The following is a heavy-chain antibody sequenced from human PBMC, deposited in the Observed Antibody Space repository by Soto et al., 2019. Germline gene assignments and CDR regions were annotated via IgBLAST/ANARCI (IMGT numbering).Heavy chain of an antibody. J-gene: IGHJ4*02. D-gene: IGHD6-13*01. V-gene: IGHV3-48*01. CDR3: ARLRAAISATDY. CDR1: GFMFSQYS. Sequence: GSLRLSCVGSGFMFSQYSMNWVRQAPGKGLEWVSHISSSSGTTYYADSVKGRFTISRDNPKNSLYLQMNSLRAEDTAVYYCARLRAAISATDYWGQGILVTVSS. CDR2: ISSSSGTT.